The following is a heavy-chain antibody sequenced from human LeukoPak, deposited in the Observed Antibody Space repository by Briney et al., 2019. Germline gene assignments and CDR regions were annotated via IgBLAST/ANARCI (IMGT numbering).Heavy chain of an antibody. V-gene: IGHV1-8*03. Sequence: GASVKVSCKASGYPFSNYDINWVRQATGQGLEWMGWMNPNSGNTDYAHKFQGRVTITRNTSISTAYMELSSLRSEDTAVYYCARGRATVTTHWVDPWGQGTLVTVSS. CDR3: ARGRATVTTHWVDP. D-gene: IGHD4-11*01. CDR1: GYPFSNYD. J-gene: IGHJ5*02. CDR2: MNPNSGNT.